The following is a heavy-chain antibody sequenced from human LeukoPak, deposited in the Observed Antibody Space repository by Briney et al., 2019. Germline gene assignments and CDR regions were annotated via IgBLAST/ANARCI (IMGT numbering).Heavy chain of an antibody. CDR2: TYYRSKWSS. CDR1: GDSVSSKSAA. D-gene: IGHD5-18*01. V-gene: IGHV6-1*01. Sequence: SQTLSLTCAISGDSVSSKSAAWNWIRQSPSRGLEWLGRTYYRSKWSSGYAESVKSRITINPDTSRNQFSLQLNSVTPEDTAVYYCARTNVDTTMEIDYWGQGTLVTVSS. J-gene: IGHJ4*02. CDR3: ARTNVDTTMEIDY.